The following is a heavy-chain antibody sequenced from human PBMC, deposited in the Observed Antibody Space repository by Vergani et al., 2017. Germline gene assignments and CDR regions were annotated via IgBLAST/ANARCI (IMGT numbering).Heavy chain of an antibody. Sequence: QVQLQQWGAGLLKPSETLSITCAVYGGSFSGYYWRWIRQPPGKGLEWIGEINHSGSTNYNPSLKSRGTISVDTSKNKFSLKLSSVTAADTAVYYCARGLSKVVPAARVFYMDVWGKGTTVTVSS. J-gene: IGHJ6*03. V-gene: IGHV4-34*01. CDR1: GGSFSGYY. D-gene: IGHD2-2*01. CDR2: INHSGST. CDR3: ARGLSKVVPAARVFYMDV.